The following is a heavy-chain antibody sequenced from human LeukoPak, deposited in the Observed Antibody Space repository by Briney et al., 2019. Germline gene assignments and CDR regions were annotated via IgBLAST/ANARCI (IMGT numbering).Heavy chain of an antibody. D-gene: IGHD2-21*02. CDR3: ARDYCTRGGDCYKEDLFDP. J-gene: IGHJ5*02. CDR2: ISPYDGDT. V-gene: IGHV1-18*01. Sequence: EASVKVSCKASGYTFATYGISWVRQAPGQGLEWMAWISPYDGDTNYAQNFEGRVTMTTETSTSTAYMELRSLRSDDTAIYYCARDYCTRGGDCYKEDLFDPWGQGTLVTVSS. CDR1: GYTFATYG.